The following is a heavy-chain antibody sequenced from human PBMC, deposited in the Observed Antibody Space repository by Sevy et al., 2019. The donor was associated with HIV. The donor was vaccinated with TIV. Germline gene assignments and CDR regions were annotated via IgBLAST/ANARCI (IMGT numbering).Heavy chain of an antibody. J-gene: IGHJ3*02. CDR3: ARDMAAAGSEPNFDI. V-gene: IGHV3-53*01. CDR2: IYSGGST. CDR1: GFTVSSNY. D-gene: IGHD6-13*01. Sequence: GGSLRLSCAASGFTVSSNYMSWVRQAPGKGLEWVSVIYSGGSTYYADSVKGRFTISRDNSKITLYLQMNSLRAEDTAVYYCARDMAAAGSEPNFDIWGQGTMVTVSS.